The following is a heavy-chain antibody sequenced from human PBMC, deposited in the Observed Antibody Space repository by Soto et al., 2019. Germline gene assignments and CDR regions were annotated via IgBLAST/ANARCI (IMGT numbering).Heavy chain of an antibody. CDR2: IIPIFGTA. CDR1: GGTFSSYT. D-gene: IGHD5-12*01. Sequence: QVQLVQSGAEVKKPGSSVTVSCKASGGTFSSYTISWVRQAPGQGLEWMGGIIPIFGTANYEQKFQGRVTITADESTSTAYMEFTRLTSDDTAVYYCARGNHRWLQLWYFDLWGRGTLVTVSS. CDR3: ARGNHRWLQLWYFDL. J-gene: IGHJ2*01. V-gene: IGHV1-69*12.